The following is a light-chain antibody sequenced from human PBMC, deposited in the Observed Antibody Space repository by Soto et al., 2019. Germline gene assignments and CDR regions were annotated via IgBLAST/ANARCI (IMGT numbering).Light chain of an antibody. CDR2: DVS. CDR3: ASYTDSTIVM. Sequence: QSALTQPASVSGTPGQSITISCTGTSSDIGDYNYVSWYQQHPGKAPKLMIYDVSHRPSGVSSRFSGSKSGNTASLTTSGLQAEDEADYYCASYTDSTIVMFGGGTKLTVL. V-gene: IGLV2-14*03. J-gene: IGLJ3*02. CDR1: SSDIGDYNY.